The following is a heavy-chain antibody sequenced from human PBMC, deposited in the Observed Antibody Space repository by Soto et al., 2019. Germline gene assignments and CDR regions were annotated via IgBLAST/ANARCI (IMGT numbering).Heavy chain of an antibody. D-gene: IGHD3-22*01. Sequence: EVQLVESGGGLVQPGGSLRLSCVASGFTLSTYWMNWVRQAPGKGLEWVANIKQDESEKYYVDSVKGRFTISRDNAKNSLYLQMNSLRAEDTAVYYCARGWGKYYDTSGGGRMDVWGQGTTVTVSS. J-gene: IGHJ6*02. V-gene: IGHV3-7*01. CDR1: GFTLSTYW. CDR2: IKQDESEK. CDR3: ARGWGKYYDTSGGGRMDV.